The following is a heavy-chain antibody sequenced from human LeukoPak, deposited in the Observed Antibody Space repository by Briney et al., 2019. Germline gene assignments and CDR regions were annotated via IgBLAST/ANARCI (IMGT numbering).Heavy chain of an antibody. V-gene: IGHV3-33*08. D-gene: IGHD4-11*01. Sequence: GGSLTLSCVPSQFTFSHYGMHWVRQAPGRGLEWVAFIWSDGTNQYYADSVKGRFTISRDDSQKTVYLQMNGLRVEDTAVYFCARDAQGGFDYSNSLRYWGQGTLVTVSS. CDR1: QFTFSHYG. CDR2: IWSDGTNQ. CDR3: ARDAQGGFDYSNSLRY. J-gene: IGHJ4*02.